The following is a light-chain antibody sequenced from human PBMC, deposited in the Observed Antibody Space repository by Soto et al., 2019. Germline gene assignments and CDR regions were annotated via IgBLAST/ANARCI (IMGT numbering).Light chain of an antibody. Sequence: QSALTQPASVSGSPGQSITISCTEPSSDVGSYNLVSWYQQHPGKAPKLMIYEGSKRPSGVSNRFSGSKSGNTASLTISGLQAEDEADYYCCSYAGSVVFGGGTKLTVL. CDR2: EGS. CDR3: CSYAGSVV. V-gene: IGLV2-23*01. CDR1: SSDVGSYNL. J-gene: IGLJ2*01.